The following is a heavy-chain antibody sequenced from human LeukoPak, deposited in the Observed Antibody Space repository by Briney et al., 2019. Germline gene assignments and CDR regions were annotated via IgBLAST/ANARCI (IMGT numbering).Heavy chain of an antibody. CDR1: GFTFSSYA. Sequence: GGSLRLSCAASGFTFSSYAMSWVRQAPGEGLEWVSAISGSGGSTYNAASVKGRFTISRDNSKNTLYLQMNSLRAEDTAVYYCAKDPPPMTTVTTFDYWGQGTLVTVSS. D-gene: IGHD4-11*01. CDR2: ISGSGGST. J-gene: IGHJ4*02. CDR3: AKDPPPMTTVTTFDY. V-gene: IGHV3-23*01.